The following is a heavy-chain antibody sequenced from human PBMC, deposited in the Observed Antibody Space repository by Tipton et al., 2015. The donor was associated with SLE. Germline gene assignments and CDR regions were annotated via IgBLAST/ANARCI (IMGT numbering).Heavy chain of an antibody. CDR2: IYYSGST. Sequence: LRLSCTVSGGSISSYYWSWIRQPPGKGLEWIGYIYYSGSTNYNPSLKSRVTISVDTSKNQFSLKLSSVTAADTAAYYCARERRSYSSSSSGMDVWGQGTTVTVSS. CDR1: GGSISSYY. CDR3: ARERRSYSSSSSGMDV. D-gene: IGHD6-13*01. J-gene: IGHJ6*02. V-gene: IGHV4-59*01.